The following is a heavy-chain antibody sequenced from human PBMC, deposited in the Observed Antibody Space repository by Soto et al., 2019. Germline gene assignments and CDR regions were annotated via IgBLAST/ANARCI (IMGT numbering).Heavy chain of an antibody. D-gene: IGHD3-22*01. CDR1: GGSFSGYY. V-gene: IGHV4-34*01. J-gene: IGHJ4*02. CDR2: INHSGST. Sequence: SETLSLTCAVYGGSFSGYYWSWIRQPPGKGLEWIGEINHSGSTNYNPSLKSRVTISVDTSKNQFSLKLSSVTAADTAVYYCARGLRDSSGYYAFDYWGQGTLVTVSS. CDR3: ARGLRDSSGYYAFDY.